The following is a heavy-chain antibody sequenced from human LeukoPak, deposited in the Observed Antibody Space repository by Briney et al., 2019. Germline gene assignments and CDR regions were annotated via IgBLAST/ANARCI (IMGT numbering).Heavy chain of an antibody. CDR1: GGSISSGGYY. V-gene: IGHV4-31*03. D-gene: IGHD4-17*01. CDR2: IYYSGST. J-gene: IGHJ1*01. Sequence: PQTLSLTCTVSGGSISSGGYYWSWIRQHPGKGLEWIGYIYYSGSTYYNPSLKSRVTISVDTSKNQFSLKLSSVTAADTAVYYCARGATVTREYFQHWGQGTLVTVSS. CDR3: ARGATVTREYFQH.